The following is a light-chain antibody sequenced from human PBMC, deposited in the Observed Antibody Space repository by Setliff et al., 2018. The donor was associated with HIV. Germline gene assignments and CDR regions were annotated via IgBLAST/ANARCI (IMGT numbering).Light chain of an antibody. CDR3: QVWDSSSDHVV. J-gene: IGLJ2*01. CDR1: NIGRKS. Sequence: LTQPPSVSVAPGKTARITCGGNNIGRKSVHWYQQKPGQAPVLVIYYNSDRPSGIPERFSGSNSGNTATLTISRVEAGDEADYYCQVWDSSSDHVVFGGGTKVTVL. V-gene: IGLV3-21*04. CDR2: YNS.